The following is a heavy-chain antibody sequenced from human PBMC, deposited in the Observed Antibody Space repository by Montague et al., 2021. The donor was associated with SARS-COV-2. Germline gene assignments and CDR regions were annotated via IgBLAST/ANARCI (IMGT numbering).Heavy chain of an antibody. J-gene: IGHJ4*02. D-gene: IGHD2-2*01. V-gene: IGHV4-39*01. CDR3: ATQLPSYCSTNKCYPYYFDV. CDR2: ISYAGRT. Sequence: SETLSLTCTVSGGSISSPDYYWGWIRQSPGKGLEWIGSISYAGRTYYNPSLRSRVSFSTDTSKKPFSLSLSSATAAETAVYFCATQLPSYCSTNKCYPYYFDVWGQGALVTVSS. CDR1: GGSISSPDYY.